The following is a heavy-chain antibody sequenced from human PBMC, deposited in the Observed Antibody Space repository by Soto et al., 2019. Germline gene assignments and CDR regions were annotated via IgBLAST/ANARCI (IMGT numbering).Heavy chain of an antibody. D-gene: IGHD6-19*01. J-gene: IGHJ4*02. CDR3: ARASDGYRSGWYVGYFDY. Sequence: QVQLVQSGAEVKKPGASVKVSCKASGYTFTSYGISWVRQAPGQGLEWMGWIRVYNGYTNYAQKFQGRVTMTTDTSTSTAYMELRSVISDDTAVYYCARASDGYRSGWYVGYFDYWGQGTLVTVSS. CDR1: GYTFTSYG. CDR2: IRVYNGYT. V-gene: IGHV1-18*04.